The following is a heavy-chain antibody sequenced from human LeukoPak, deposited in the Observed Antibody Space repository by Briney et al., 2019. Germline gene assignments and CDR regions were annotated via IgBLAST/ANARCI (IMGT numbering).Heavy chain of an antibody. CDR1: GGSFSGYY. V-gene: IGHV4-34*01. CDR2: INHSGST. Sequence: PSETLSLTCAVYGGSFSGYYWSWIRQPPGKGLEWIGEINHSGSTNYNPSLKSRVTISVDTSKNQFSLKLGSVTAADTAVYYCARGVGFSSSWYRYWGQGTLVTVSS. D-gene: IGHD6-13*01. J-gene: IGHJ4*02. CDR3: ARGVGFSSSWYRY.